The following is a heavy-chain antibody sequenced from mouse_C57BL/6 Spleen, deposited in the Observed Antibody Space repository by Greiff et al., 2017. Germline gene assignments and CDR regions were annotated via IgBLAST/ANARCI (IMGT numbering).Heavy chain of an antibody. CDR3: ASDYDGAFAY. Sequence: EVKLEESGGGLVQPGGSLSLSCAASGFTFTDYYMSWVRQPPGKALEWLGFIRNKANGYTTEYSASVKGRFTISRDNSQSILYLQMNALRAEDSATYYCASDYDGAFAYWGQGTLVTVSA. CDR2: IRNKANGYTT. V-gene: IGHV7-3*01. J-gene: IGHJ3*01. CDR1: GFTFTDYY. D-gene: IGHD2-4*01.